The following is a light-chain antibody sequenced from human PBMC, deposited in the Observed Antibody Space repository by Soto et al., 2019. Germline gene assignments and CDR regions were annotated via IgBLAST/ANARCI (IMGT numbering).Light chain of an antibody. J-gene: IGKJ5*01. V-gene: IGKV2-24*01. CDR2: QIS. Sequence: EIVMTQTPLSSPVTLGQPASISCRSSQSLEHNDGNTYLSWLHQRPGQPPRLLIYQISNRFSGVPDRFSGSGAGTDFTLKISRVEAEDAGIYYCMQATQFPPITFGQGTRLEIK. CDR1: QSLEHNDGNTY. CDR3: MQATQFPPIT.